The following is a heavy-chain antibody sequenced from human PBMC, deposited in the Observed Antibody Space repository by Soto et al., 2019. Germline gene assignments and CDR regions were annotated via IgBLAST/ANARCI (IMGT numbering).Heavy chain of an antibody. J-gene: IGHJ4*02. CDR3: NTHGIYCSGGSCRLCDY. CDR1: GFTFGDYA. V-gene: IGHV3-49*04. CDR2: IRSKAYGGTT. Sequence: GGSLRLSCTASGFTFGDYAMSWVRQAPGKGLEWVGFIRSKAYGGTTEYAASVKGRFTISRDDSKSIAYLQMNSLKTEDTAVYWSNTHGIYCSGGSCRLCDYWGQGTLVTVS. D-gene: IGHD2-15*01.